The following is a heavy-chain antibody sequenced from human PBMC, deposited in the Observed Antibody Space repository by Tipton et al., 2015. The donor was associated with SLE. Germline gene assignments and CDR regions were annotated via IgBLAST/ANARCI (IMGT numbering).Heavy chain of an antibody. CDR2: ISGSGGST. J-gene: IGHJ4*02. V-gene: IGHV3-23*01. CDR3: AKRVAGYCSGGSCYGSSGWGFDY. D-gene: IGHD2-15*01. Sequence: GSLRLSCAASGFTFSSYAMSWVRQAPGKGLEWVSAISGSGGSTYYADSVKGRFTISRDNSKNTLYLQMNSLRAEDTAVYYCAKRVAGYCSGGSCYGSSGWGFDYWGQGTLVTVSS. CDR1: GFTFSSYA.